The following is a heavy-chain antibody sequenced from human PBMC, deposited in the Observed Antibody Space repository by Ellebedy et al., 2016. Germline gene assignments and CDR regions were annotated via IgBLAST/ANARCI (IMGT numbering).Heavy chain of an antibody. CDR2: INTKTGNP. D-gene: IGHD2-15*01. J-gene: IGHJ3*01. Sequence: ASVKVPCKASGYTFTNYGMNWVRQVPGQGLEWMGWINTKTGNPTYVQGFTGRFVFSLDTSVTTAYLEISSLEAEDTAVYFCARGGGICSSKCCFDFWGQGTMVTVSS. V-gene: IGHV7-4-1*02. CDR3: ARGGGICSSKCCFDF. CDR1: GYTFTNYG.